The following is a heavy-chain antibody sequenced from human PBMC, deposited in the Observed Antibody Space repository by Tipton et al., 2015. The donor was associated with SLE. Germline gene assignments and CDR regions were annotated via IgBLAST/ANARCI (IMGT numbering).Heavy chain of an antibody. CDR2: IYTSRST. D-gene: IGHD2-21*01. V-gene: IGHV4-4*08. CDR1: GGSISSYY. Sequence: TLSLTCTVSGGSISSYYWSWIRQPPGTGLVWIGYIYTSRSTNYNPSLTSRVTISVDTSKNQFSLKLSSVTAADTAVYYCARVWGYLSLNYYYYMDVWGKGTTVTVSS. CDR3: ARVWGYLSLNYYYYMDV. J-gene: IGHJ6*03.